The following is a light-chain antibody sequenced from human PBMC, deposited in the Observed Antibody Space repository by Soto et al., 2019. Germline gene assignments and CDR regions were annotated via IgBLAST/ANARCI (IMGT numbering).Light chain of an antibody. Sequence: DIQITQSPSTLSASVGATATITCRASESISIWLAWYQQKSGKAPKLLINKASSLQSEVPSRFSGSGSGTEFTPTIVSLQPDEFGVYYCRQYKSHSTVGRGTAGEIK. CDR2: KAS. CDR1: ESISIW. CDR3: RQYKSHST. J-gene: IGKJ4*02. V-gene: IGKV1-5*03.